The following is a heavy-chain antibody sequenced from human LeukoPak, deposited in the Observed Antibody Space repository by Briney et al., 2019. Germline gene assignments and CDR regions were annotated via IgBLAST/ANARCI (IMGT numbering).Heavy chain of an antibody. J-gene: IGHJ4*02. CDR3: ARDMGRYSGYDYDY. D-gene: IGHD5-12*01. V-gene: IGHV1-2*02. Sequence: ASVKVSCKTSGYTFTDYYLHWVRQAPGQGHEWVGWIHPNSGATHYAQKFQGRLTMTRDTSISTVYMELTRLRSDDTAVYYCARDMGRYSGYDYDYWGQGTLVTASS. CDR2: IHPNSGAT. CDR1: GYTFTDYY.